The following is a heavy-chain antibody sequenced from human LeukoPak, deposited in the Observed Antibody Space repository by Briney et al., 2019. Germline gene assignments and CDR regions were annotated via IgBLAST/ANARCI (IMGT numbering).Heavy chain of an antibody. CDR3: ARGEEYGSGTVHFDY. CDR2: VYHSGST. CDR1: GGSISNNIW. D-gene: IGHD3-10*01. J-gene: IGHJ4*02. V-gene: IGHV4-4*02. Sequence: SETLSLTCAVSGGSISNNIWWNWVRQPPGKGLEWIGEVYHSGSTNYNPSLKSRLTISVDKSKNQFSLKLTSVTAADTAVYYCARGEEYGSGTVHFDYWGQGTLVTVSS.